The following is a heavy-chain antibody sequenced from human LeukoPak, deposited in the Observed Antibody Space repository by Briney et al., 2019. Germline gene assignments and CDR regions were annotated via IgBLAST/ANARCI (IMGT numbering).Heavy chain of an antibody. CDR3: ARDHYYGSGSYYNRDAFDI. Sequence: PGGSLRLSCAASGFTFSSYAMSWVRQAPGKGLVWVSRINSDGSSTSYADSVKGRFTISRDNSKNTLYLQMNSLRAEDTAVYYCARDHYYGSGSYYNRDAFDIWGQGTMVTVSS. J-gene: IGHJ3*02. CDR2: INSDGSST. CDR1: GFTFSSYA. V-gene: IGHV3-74*01. D-gene: IGHD3-10*01.